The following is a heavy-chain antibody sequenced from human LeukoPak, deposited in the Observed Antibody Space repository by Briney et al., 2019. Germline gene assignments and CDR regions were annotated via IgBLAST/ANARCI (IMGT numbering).Heavy chain of an antibody. CDR3: ARDVADTAMPPHNWFDP. Sequence: ASVKVSCKASGYTFTSYYMHWVRQAPGQGLEWMGIINPSGGSTSYAQKFQGRVTMTRDTSTSTVYMELSSLRSEDTAVYYCARDVADTAMPPHNWFDPWGQGTLVTVSS. CDR2: INPSGGST. V-gene: IGHV1-46*01. CDR1: GYTFTSYY. D-gene: IGHD5-18*01. J-gene: IGHJ5*02.